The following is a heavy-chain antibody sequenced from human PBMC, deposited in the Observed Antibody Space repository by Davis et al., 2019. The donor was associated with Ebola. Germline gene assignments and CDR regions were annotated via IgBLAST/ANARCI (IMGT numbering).Heavy chain of an antibody. D-gene: IGHD3-10*01. J-gene: IGHJ4*02. CDR3: AKDTVLLWFGELDY. CDR1: GLTFSDYY. Sequence: PGGSLRLSCAASGLTFSDYYMSWIRQAPGKGLEWVSYISSSGSTIYYADSVKGRFTISRDNAKNSLYLQMNSLRAEDTAVYYCAKDTVLLWFGELDYWGQGTLVTVSS. CDR2: ISSSGSTI. V-gene: IGHV3-11*04.